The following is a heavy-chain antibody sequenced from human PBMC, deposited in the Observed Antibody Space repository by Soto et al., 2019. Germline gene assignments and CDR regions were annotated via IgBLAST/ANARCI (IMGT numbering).Heavy chain of an antibody. CDR2: ISASGGST. Sequence: GGSLRLSCAASGVTFSSYAMSWVRQAPGKGLEWVSSISASGGSTYYTDSVKGRFTISRDNSKNTLYLQMNSLRAADTAVYYCARGLTKNGMDVWGQGTTVTVSS. CDR3: ARGLTKNGMDV. V-gene: IGHV3-23*01. CDR1: GVTFSSYA. J-gene: IGHJ6*02.